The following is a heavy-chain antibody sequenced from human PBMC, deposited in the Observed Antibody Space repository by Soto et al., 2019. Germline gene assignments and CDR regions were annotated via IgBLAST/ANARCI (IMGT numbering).Heavy chain of an antibody. D-gene: IGHD4-17*01. CDR2: VLQTGSST. J-gene: IGHJ4*02. Sequence: ESLKISCAASGFTFSTYTMSWVRQAPGKGLEWASAVLQTGSSTYYADSVKGRFTISRDNSKNTLYLQMNNLRAEDTAVYYCAKDFTPDGYWDFDYWGQGTLVTVSS. CDR3: AKDFTPDGYWDFDY. CDR1: GFTFSTYT. V-gene: IGHV3-23*01.